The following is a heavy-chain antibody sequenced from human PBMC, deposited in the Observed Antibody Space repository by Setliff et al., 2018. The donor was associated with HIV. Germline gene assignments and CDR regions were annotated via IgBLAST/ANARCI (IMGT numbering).Heavy chain of an antibody. V-gene: IGHV4-31*03. Sequence: SETLSLTCTVSGGSIISGGYYWSWIRQHPGKGLEWIGYIYYSGSTYYNPSLKSRVTISVDTSKNQFSLKLSSVTAADTAVYYCARGPGYNDSSGYYLYYFDYWGQGTLVTVSS. CDR2: IYYSGST. J-gene: IGHJ4*02. D-gene: IGHD3-22*01. CDR3: ARGPGYNDSSGYYLYYFDY. CDR1: GGSIISGGYY.